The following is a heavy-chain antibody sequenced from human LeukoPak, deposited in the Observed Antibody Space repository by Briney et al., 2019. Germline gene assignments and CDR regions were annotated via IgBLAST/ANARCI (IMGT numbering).Heavy chain of an antibody. Sequence: GGSLRLSCVTSGITFRNYWMSWLRQAPGKGLEWVANINPDGSAENYVPSVKGRFTIPRDNAKNLVSLQMISLRAEDTAVYYCATEPGIGYAFDIWGQGTMVTVSS. CDR3: ATEPGIGYAFDI. D-gene: IGHD2-15*01. J-gene: IGHJ3*02. CDR1: GITFRNYW. V-gene: IGHV3-7*01. CDR2: INPDGSAE.